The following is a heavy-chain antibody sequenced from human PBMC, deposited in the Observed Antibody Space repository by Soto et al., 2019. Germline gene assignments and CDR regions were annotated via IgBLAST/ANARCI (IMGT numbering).Heavy chain of an antibody. J-gene: IGHJ6*02. CDR3: ARESGASCYYLFCYYYGMDV. V-gene: IGHV1-46*01. CDR1: GYTFTSYY. CDR2: INPSGGST. D-gene: IGHD2-15*01. Sequence: ASVKVSCKASGYTFTSYYMHWVRQAPGQGLEWMGIINPSGGSTSYAQKFQGRVTMTRDTSTSTVYMELSSLRSEDTAVYYCARESGASCYYLFCYYYGMDVWGQGTTVTVSS.